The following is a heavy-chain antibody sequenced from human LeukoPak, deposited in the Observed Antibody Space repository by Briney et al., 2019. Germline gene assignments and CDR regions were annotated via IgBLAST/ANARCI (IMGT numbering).Heavy chain of an antibody. V-gene: IGHV1-46*01. D-gene: IGHD5-18*01. CDR1: GYTFTSYY. Sequence: ASVKVSCKASGYTFTSYYMHWVRQAPGQQLEWMGIINPSGGSTSYAQKFQGRVTMTSDTSTSTVYMELSSLRSEDTAVYYCARDRLLDTAMVGLIDYWGQGTLVTVSS. J-gene: IGHJ4*02. CDR3: ARDRLLDTAMVGLIDY. CDR2: INPSGGST.